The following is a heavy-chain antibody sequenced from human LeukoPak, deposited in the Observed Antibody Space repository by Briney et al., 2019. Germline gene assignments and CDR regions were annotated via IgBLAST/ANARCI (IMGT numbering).Heavy chain of an antibody. Sequence: GGSVKVSCKASGYTFTSYGISWVRQAPGQGLEWMGIINPSGGSTSYAQKFQGRVTMTRDMSTSTVYMELSSLRSEDTAVYYCAWLFLDAFDIWGQGTMVTVSS. J-gene: IGHJ3*02. CDR3: AWLFLDAFDI. V-gene: IGHV1-46*01. D-gene: IGHD6-19*01. CDR2: INPSGGST. CDR1: GYTFTSYG.